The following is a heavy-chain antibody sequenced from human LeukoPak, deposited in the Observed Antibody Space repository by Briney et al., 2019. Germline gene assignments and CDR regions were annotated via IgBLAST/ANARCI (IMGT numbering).Heavy chain of an antibody. V-gene: IGHV4-4*02. Sequence: SETLSLTCAVSGGSISSDNWWSWVRQPPGKGLEWIGEIYHSGSTNYNPSLKSRVTISLDKSKNQFSLTLNSVTAADTAVYYCARRFSSFDMWGQGTMVTVSS. CDR1: GGSISSDNW. CDR2: IYHSGST. J-gene: IGHJ3*02. CDR3: ARRFSSFDM.